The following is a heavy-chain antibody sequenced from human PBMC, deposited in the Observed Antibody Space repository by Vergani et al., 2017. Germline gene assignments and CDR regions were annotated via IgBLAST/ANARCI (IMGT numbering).Heavy chain of an antibody. CDR2: IIPIFGIA. CDR1: GGTFSSYA. V-gene: IGHV1-69*17. Sequence: QVQLVQSGAEVKKPGSSVKVSCKASGGTFSSYAISWVRQAPGQGLEWMGGIIPIFGIANYAQKFQGRVTITADKSTSTAYMELSSLRSEDTAVSYCARDRSGLRFLEWLPHYFDYWGQGTLVTVSS. J-gene: IGHJ4*02. CDR3: ARDRSGLRFLEWLPHYFDY. D-gene: IGHD3-3*01.